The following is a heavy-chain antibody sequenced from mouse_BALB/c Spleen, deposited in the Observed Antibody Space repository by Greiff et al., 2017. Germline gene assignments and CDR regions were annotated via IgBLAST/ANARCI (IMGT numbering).Heavy chain of an antibody. D-gene: IGHD1-1*01. V-gene: IGHV5-4*02. CDR2: ISDGGSYT. J-gene: IGHJ2*01. CDR1: GFTFSDYY. CDR3: ARPSYYYGSSFDY. Sequence: EVKLVESGGGLVKPGGSLKLSCAASGFTFSDYYMYWVRQTPEKRLEWVATISDGGSYTYYPDSVKGRFTISRDNAKNNLYLQMSSLKSEDTAMYYCARPSYYYGSSFDYWGQGTTLTVSS.